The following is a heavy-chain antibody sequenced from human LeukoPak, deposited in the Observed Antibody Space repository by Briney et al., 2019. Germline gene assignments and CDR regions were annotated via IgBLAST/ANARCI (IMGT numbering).Heavy chain of an antibody. Sequence: GGSLRLSCAASGFTFSSYWMHWVRQAPGKGLEWVSYISSSGSTIYYADSAKGRFTISRDNAKNSLYLQMNSLRAEDTAVYYCARDSIVGSGYWGQGTLVTVSS. V-gene: IGHV3-48*04. CDR1: GFTFSSYW. J-gene: IGHJ4*02. D-gene: IGHD1-26*01. CDR3: ARDSIVGSGY. CDR2: ISSSGSTI.